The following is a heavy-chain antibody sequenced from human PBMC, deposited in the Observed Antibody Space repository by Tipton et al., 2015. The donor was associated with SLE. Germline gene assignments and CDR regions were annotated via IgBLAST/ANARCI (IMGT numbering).Heavy chain of an antibody. D-gene: IGHD6-13*01. CDR2: SSGSGSPK. V-gene: IGHV3-11*04. J-gene: IGHJ4*02. CDR1: GGSISSSSYY. CDR3: ARAYSSSRLDY. Sequence: LSLTCTVSGGSISSSSYYWGWIRQAPGKGLEWISYSSGSGSPKSYADSVKGRFTISRDNAKNSLYLQMNSLRAEDTAVYYCARAYSSSRLDYWGQGTLVTVSS.